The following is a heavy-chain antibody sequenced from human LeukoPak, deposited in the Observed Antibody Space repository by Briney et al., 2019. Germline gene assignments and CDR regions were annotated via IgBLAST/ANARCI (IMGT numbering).Heavy chain of an antibody. V-gene: IGHV1-46*01. CDR3: ARDWNYVNDDFDI. CDR2: IKPAADWT. D-gene: IGHD1-7*01. J-gene: IGHJ3*02. Sequence: ASVKVSCKASGYGFTTAYIHWVRQAPGQGLEWVGIIKPAADWTFYAQKFRDRVSMTRDMSTSTAYMELRSLRSDDTAVYYCARDWNYVNDDFDIWGQGTMVTVSS. CDR1: GYGFTTAY.